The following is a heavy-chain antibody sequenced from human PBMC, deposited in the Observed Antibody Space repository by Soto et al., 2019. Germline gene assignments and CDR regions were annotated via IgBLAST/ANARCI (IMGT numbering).Heavy chain of an antibody. CDR1: GFTFIRSF. CDR3: ARYYRGRGRYFFDY. CDR2: INQAGGVT. Sequence: PVGSLRLSCVASGFTFIRSFMGWIRQAPGKGLEWVANINQAGGVTYYVDSVEGRFTISRDNTKDSLYLQMNSLRGEDTAIYYCARYYRGRGRYFFDYWGQGTLVTVSS. J-gene: IGHJ4*02. D-gene: IGHD1-26*01. V-gene: IGHV3-7*03.